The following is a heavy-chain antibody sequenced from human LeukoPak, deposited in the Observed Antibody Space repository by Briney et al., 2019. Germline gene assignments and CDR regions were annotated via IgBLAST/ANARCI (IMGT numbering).Heavy chain of an antibody. Sequence: PGGSLRLSCAASGFTFSSYGMHWVRQAPGKGLEWVAVISYDGSNKYYADSVKGRFTISRDNSKNTLYLQMNSLRAEDTAVYYCAKDGALRDGCFDYWGQGTLVTVSS. V-gene: IGHV3-30*18. CDR2: ISYDGSNK. J-gene: IGHJ4*02. D-gene: IGHD5-24*01. CDR1: GFTFSSYG. CDR3: AKDGALRDGCFDY.